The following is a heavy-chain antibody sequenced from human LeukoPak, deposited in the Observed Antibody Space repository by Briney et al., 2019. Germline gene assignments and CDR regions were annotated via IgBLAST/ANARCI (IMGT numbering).Heavy chain of an antibody. J-gene: IGHJ3*02. Sequence: PGGSLRLSCAASGFTFSSYSMNWVRQAPGKGLEWVAVISYDGSNKYYADSVKGRFTISRDNSKNTLYLQMNSLRAEDTAVYYCANRHYYDSSGYYDAFDIWGQGTMVTVSS. CDR1: GFTFSSYS. CDR2: ISYDGSNK. CDR3: ANRHYYDSSGYYDAFDI. V-gene: IGHV3-30*18. D-gene: IGHD3-22*01.